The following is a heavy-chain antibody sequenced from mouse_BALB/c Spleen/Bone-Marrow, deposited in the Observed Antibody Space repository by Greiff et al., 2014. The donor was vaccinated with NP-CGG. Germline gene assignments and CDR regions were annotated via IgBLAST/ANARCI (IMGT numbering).Heavy chain of an antibody. J-gene: IGHJ4*01. V-gene: IGHV14-3*02. Sequence: VQLQQSGAELVKPGASVKLSCTASGFNIKDTYMHWVKQRPEQGLEWIGRIDPANGNAKYDPKFQGKATITADTSSNTAYLQLSSLTSEDTAVYYCARWEYYAMDYWGQGTSVTVSS. D-gene: IGHD4-1*01. CDR2: IDPANGNA. CDR3: ARWEYYAMDY. CDR1: GFNIKDTY.